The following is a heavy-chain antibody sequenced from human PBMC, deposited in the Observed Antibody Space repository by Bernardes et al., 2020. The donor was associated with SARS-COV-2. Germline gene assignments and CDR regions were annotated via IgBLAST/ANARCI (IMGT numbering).Heavy chain of an antibody. Sequence: SGPTLVKPTQTLTLTCTFSGFSLSTSGVGVAWIRQPPGKALEWLAVIYLNDDKRYSPSLKSRLTITKDTSKKQVVLTMTNMDPVDTATYFCAHDTLQCYYRGLDVWCQGTTVTVSS. CDR3: AHDTLQCYYRGLDV. J-gene: IGHJ6*02. CDR1: GFSLSTSGVG. V-gene: IGHV2-5*01. D-gene: IGHD6-19*01. CDR2: IYLNDDK.